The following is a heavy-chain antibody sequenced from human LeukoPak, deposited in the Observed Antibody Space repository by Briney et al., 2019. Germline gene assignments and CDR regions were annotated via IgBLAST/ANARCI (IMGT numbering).Heavy chain of an antibody. J-gene: IGHJ4*02. CDR2: IYHSGST. V-gene: IGHV4-30-2*01. D-gene: IGHD3-3*01. Sequence: SQTLSLTCTVSGGSISSGGYYWSWIRQPPGKGLEWIGYIYHSGSTYYNPSLKSRVTISVDRSKNQFSLKLSSETAADTAVYYCARERIWSGYSSPFDYWGQGTLVTVSS. CDR1: GGSISSGGYY. CDR3: ARERIWSGYSSPFDY.